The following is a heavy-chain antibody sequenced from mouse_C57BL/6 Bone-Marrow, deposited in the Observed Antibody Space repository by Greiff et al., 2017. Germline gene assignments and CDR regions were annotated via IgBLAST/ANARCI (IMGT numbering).Heavy chain of an antibody. J-gene: IGHJ2*01. CDR2: IRNKSNGYTT. V-gene: IGHV7-3*01. CDR1: GFTFTDYY. Sequence: EVKLVESGGGLVPPGGSLSLSCAASGFTFTDYYMSWVRQPPGKALEWLGFIRNKSNGYTTEYSAYVKGRFTISRDNSQSLLYLHMNALRAEDSATYYCARYLWDYWGQGTTLTVSS. D-gene: IGHD1-1*02. CDR3: ARYLWDY.